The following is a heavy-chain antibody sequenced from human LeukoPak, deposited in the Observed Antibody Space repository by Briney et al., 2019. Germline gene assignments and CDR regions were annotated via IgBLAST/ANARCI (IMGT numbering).Heavy chain of an antibody. CDR1: GFTFDDYG. J-gene: IGHJ3*02. D-gene: IGHD4-17*01. CDR2: INWNGGST. Sequence: GGSLRLSCAASGFTFDDYGMSWVRQAPGKGLEWVSGINWNGGSTGYADSVKGPFTISIDNAKNSLYLQMNSLRAEDTPLYHFSRCVTKHPMTAFDIWGQGTIVTVSS. V-gene: IGHV3-20*01. CDR3: SRCVTKHPMTAFDI.